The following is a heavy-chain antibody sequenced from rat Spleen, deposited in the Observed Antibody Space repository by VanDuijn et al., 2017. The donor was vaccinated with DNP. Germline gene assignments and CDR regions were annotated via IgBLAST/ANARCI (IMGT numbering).Heavy chain of an antibody. CDR3: ARHRTIMPYYYSMDA. CDR1: GFTFSNYG. CDR2: LSYNGGTP. V-gene: IGHV5-7*01. J-gene: IGHJ4*01. D-gene: IGHD1-12*01. Sequence: EVQLVESGGGLAQPGRSMKLSCAASGFTFSNYGMAWVRQAPKKDLEWVAYLSYNGGTPYYRDSVKGRFTISRDNAQSTLYLQMDSLRSEDTATYYCARHRTIMPYYYSMDAWGQGASVTVSS.